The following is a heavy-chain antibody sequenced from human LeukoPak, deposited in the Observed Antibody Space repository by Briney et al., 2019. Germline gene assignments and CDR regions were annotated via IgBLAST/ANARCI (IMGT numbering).Heavy chain of an antibody. CDR2: IIPILGIA. D-gene: IGHD3-22*01. Sequence: SVKVSCKASGGTFSSYAISWVRQAPGQGLEWMGRIIPILGIANYAQKFQGRVTITADKSTSTAYMELSSLRSEDTAVYYCARGSDVVVVITDNDAFDIWGQGTMVTVYS. CDR3: ARGSDVVVVITDNDAFDI. V-gene: IGHV1-69*04. J-gene: IGHJ3*02. CDR1: GGTFSSYA.